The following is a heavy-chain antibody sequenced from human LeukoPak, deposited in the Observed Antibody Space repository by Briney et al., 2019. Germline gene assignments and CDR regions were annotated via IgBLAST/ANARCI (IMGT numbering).Heavy chain of an antibody. V-gene: IGHV4-59*08. D-gene: IGHD4-17*01. Sequence: SETLSLTCTVSGGSISSYYWNWIRQPPGKGLEWIGHTYNSGSTNYNPSLKSRVTISVDTSKNQFSLKLSSVTAADTAVYYCARHQDYGDPWAFDYWGQGTLVTVSS. J-gene: IGHJ4*02. CDR1: GGSISSYY. CDR2: TYNSGST. CDR3: ARHQDYGDPWAFDY.